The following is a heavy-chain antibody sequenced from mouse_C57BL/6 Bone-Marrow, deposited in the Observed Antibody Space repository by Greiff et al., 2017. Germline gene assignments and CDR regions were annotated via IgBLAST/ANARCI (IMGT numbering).Heavy chain of an antibody. V-gene: IGHV5-12*01. CDR2: ISTGGGST. CDR1: GFTFSDYY. Sequence: EVMLVESGGGLVQPGGSLKLSCAASGFTFSDYYMYWVRQTPEKRLEWVAYISTGGGSTYYPDTVKGRFTISRDNAKNTLYLQMSRLKSEDTALYYFARQDYYGSSQYYYAMDYWGQGTSVTVSS. J-gene: IGHJ4*01. D-gene: IGHD1-1*01. CDR3: ARQDYYGSSQYYYAMDY.